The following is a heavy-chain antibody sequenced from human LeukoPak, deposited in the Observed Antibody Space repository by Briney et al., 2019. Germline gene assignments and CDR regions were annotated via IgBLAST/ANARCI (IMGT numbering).Heavy chain of an antibody. CDR2: ITSTSSTT. J-gene: IGHJ4*02. V-gene: IGHV3-48*02. D-gene: IGHD3-16*02. Sequence: PGGSLRLSCAAPVYTFSTYSMNWVRQGLGKGLEWVSYITSTSSTTYYVDSVKGRFTMYRDNAKNSLYLQMNSLRDDDTAVYFCARGISFGGVIVDYWGQGTRVTVSS. CDR3: ARGISFGGVIVDY. CDR1: VYTFSTYS.